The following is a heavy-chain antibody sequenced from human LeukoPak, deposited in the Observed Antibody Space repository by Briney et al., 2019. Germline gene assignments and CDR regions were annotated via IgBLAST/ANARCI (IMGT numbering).Heavy chain of an antibody. J-gene: IGHJ4*02. D-gene: IGHD1-14*01. V-gene: IGHV3-21*01. CDR1: GFTFSSYS. CDR3: ARDRGIRGYDY. Sequence: GGSLRLSCAASGFTFSSYSMNWVRQAPGKGLEWVSSISSSSSYIYYADSVKGRFIISRDNAKNSLYLQMNSLRAEDTAVYYCARDRGIRGYDYWGQGTLVTVSS. CDR2: ISSSSSYI.